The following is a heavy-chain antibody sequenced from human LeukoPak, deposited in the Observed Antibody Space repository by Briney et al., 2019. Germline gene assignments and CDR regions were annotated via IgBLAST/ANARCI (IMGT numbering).Heavy chain of an antibody. Sequence: GGSLRLSCAASGFTFSSYAMSWVRQAPGKGLEWVSAISGSGGSTYYADSVKGRFTISRDNSKNTLYLQMNSLRAEDTAVYYCAKDQRSVFWEYSSSSVSVGAFDIWGQGTMVTVSS. V-gene: IGHV3-23*01. CDR2: ISGSGGST. J-gene: IGHJ3*02. CDR1: GFTFSSYA. D-gene: IGHD6-6*01. CDR3: AKDQRSVFWEYSSSSVSVGAFDI.